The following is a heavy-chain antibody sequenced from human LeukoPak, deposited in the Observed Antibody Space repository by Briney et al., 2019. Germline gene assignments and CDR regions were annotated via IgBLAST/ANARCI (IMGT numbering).Heavy chain of an antibody. Sequence: SETLSLTCAVYGGSFSGYYWSWIRQPPGKGLEWIGEINHSGSTNYNPSLKSRVTISVDTSKNQFSLKLSSVTAADTAVYYCARVAVADKKTFDYWGQGTLVTVSS. CDR1: GGSFSGYY. CDR3: ARVAVADKKTFDY. J-gene: IGHJ4*02. V-gene: IGHV4-34*01. D-gene: IGHD6-19*01. CDR2: INHSGST.